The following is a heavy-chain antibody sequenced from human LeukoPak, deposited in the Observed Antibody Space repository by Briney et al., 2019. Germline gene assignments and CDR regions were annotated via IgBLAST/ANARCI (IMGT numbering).Heavy chain of an antibody. CDR2: IYSGGST. CDR3: AISQVGAAYYFDY. J-gene: IGHJ4*02. D-gene: IGHD1-26*01. CDR1: GVTVSYNY. V-gene: IGHV3-53*01. Sequence: PGGSLRLSCAVSGVTVSYNYLSWVRQAPGKGLQCVSVIYSGGSTYYADSVKGRFTISRDNSKNTLYLQMNGLTAEDTAVYYCAISQVGAAYYFDYWGQGTLVTVSS.